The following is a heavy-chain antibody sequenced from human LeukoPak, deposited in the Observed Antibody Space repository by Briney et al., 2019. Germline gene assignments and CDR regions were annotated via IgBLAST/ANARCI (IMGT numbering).Heavy chain of an antibody. CDR3: ASLNTGEGVLMVYAY. V-gene: IGHV4-39*07. D-gene: IGHD2-8*01. CDR2: IYYTGTT. J-gene: IGHJ4*02. Sequence: KPSETLSLTCTVSGGSISSSSYYWGWIRQPPGKGLEWIGSIYYTGTTYYNPSLKSRVTISVDRSKNQFSLKLSSVTAADTAVYYCASLNTGEGVLMVYAYWGQGTLVTVSS. CDR1: GGSISSSSYY.